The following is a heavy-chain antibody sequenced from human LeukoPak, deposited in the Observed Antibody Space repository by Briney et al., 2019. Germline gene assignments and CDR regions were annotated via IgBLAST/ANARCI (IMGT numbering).Heavy chain of an antibody. CDR1: GGSISSYY. D-gene: IGHD3-10*01. V-gene: IGHV4-59*08. J-gene: IGHJ6*02. Sequence: SETLSLTRTVSGGSISSYYWSWIRQPPGKGLEWIGYIYYSGSTNYNPSLKSRVTISVDTSKNQFSLKLSSVTAADTAVYYCARLKSLLWFGEFAHGMDVWGQGTTVTVSS. CDR2: IYYSGST. CDR3: ARLKSLLWFGEFAHGMDV.